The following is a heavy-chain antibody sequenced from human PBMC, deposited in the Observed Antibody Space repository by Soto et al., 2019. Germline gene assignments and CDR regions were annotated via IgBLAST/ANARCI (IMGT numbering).Heavy chain of an antibody. CDR2: IDPSDSQT. V-gene: IGHV5-10-1*01. Sequence: PGESLKISCKGSGYSFAVYWITWVLQKPWKGLEWMGRIDPSDSQTYYSPSFRGHVTISATKSITTVFLQWSGLRASDTAMYYCARQIYDSDTGPNFQYYFDSWGQGTPVTVSS. J-gene: IGHJ4*02. CDR3: ARQIYDSDTGPNFQYYFDS. D-gene: IGHD3-22*01. CDR1: GYSFAVYW.